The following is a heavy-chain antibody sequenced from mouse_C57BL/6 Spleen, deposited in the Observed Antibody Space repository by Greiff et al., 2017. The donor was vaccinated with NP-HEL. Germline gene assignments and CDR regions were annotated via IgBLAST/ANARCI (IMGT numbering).Heavy chain of an antibody. CDR2: ISSGSSTI. Sequence: EVKVVESGGGLVKPGGSLKLSCAASGFTFSDYGMHWVRQAPEKGLEWVAYISSGSSTIYYADTVKGRFTISRDNAKNTLFLQMTSLRSEDTAMYYCARQGFTTVVPFAYWGQGTLVTVSA. D-gene: IGHD1-1*01. CDR3: ARQGFTTVVPFAY. CDR1: GFTFSDYG. J-gene: IGHJ3*01. V-gene: IGHV5-17*01.